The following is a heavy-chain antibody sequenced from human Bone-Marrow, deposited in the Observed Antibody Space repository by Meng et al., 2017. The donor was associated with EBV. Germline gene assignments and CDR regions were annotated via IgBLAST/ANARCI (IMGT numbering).Heavy chain of an antibody. CDR3: ARDYTPEVVGATTPWFDT. Sequence: QVQLVQSGSEVKKPGASVKVSCKASGYIFANYGVSWVRQAPGQGLEWMGWISAYNGNTNFAQRLQGRVTMTADTSTSTAYLELRSLRSDDTAVYYCARDYTPEVVGATTPWFDTWGQGTLVTVSS. CDR1: GYIFANYG. CDR2: ISAYNGNT. D-gene: IGHD1-26*01. J-gene: IGHJ5*02. V-gene: IGHV1-18*01.